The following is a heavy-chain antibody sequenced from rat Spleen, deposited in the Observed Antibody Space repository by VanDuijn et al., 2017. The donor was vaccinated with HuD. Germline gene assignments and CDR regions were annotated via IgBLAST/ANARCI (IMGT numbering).Heavy chain of an antibody. D-gene: IGHD1-12*01. CDR3: VRANRESYAHFDY. CDR1: GFSLTSNG. CDR2: IWTGGST. V-gene: IGHV2-72*01. Sequence: QVQLKESGPGLMQPSETLSLTCTVSGFSLTSNGVGWVRQPPGKGLEWMGVIWTGGSTAFNSSFNSRLSVSRDISKSQVFLRMNSLQTEDTATYYCVRANRESYAHFDYWGQGVVVTVSS. J-gene: IGHJ2*01.